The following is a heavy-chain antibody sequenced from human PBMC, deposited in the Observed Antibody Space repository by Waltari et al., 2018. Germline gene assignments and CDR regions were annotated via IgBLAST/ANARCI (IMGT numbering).Heavy chain of an antibody. V-gene: IGHV4-34*01. Sequence: QVQLQQWGAGLLKPSETLSLTCAVYGGSFSGYYWSWIRQPPGKGREWIGYIYTSGSTNYNPSLKSRVTISVDTSKNQFSLKLSSVTAADTAVYYCARDVRAGTGLLGYYYYGMDVWGQGTTVTVSS. CDR1: GGSFSGYY. D-gene: IGHD6-19*01. CDR3: ARDVRAGTGLLGYYYYGMDV. CDR2: IYTSGST. J-gene: IGHJ6*02.